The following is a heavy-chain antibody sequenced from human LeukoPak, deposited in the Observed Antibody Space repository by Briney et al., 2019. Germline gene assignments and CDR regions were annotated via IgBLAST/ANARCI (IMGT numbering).Heavy chain of an antibody. Sequence: SVKVSCKASGGTFSSYAISWVRQAPGQGLEWMGGIISIFGTANYAQKFQGRVTITADESTSTAYMELSSLRSEDTAVYYCATRTGLGYCSSTSCYTYWFDPWGQGTLVTVSS. CDR3: ATRTGLGYCSSTSCYTYWFDP. CDR2: IISIFGTA. J-gene: IGHJ5*02. CDR1: GGTFSSYA. V-gene: IGHV1-69*13. D-gene: IGHD2-2*02.